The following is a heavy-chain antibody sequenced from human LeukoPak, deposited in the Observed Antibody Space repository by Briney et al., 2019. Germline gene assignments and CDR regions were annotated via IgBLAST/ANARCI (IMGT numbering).Heavy chain of an antibody. D-gene: IGHD6-13*01. CDR3: AKAGASSSWYTEIPFY. CDR2: ISYDGSNK. Sequence: GGSLRLSCAASGFTFSSYGMHWVRQAPGKGLEWVVVISYDGSNKYYADSVKGRFTISRDNSKNTLYLQMNSLRAEDTAVYYCAKAGASSSWYTEIPFYWGQGTLVTVSS. CDR1: GFTFSSYG. J-gene: IGHJ4*02. V-gene: IGHV3-30*18.